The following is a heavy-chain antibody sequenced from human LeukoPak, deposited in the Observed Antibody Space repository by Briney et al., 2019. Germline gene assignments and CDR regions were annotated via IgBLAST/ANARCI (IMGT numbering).Heavy chain of an antibody. V-gene: IGHV1-46*01. CDR2: INPSGGTR. Sequence: GAPVKVSCKASGYTFTTYDIHWVRQAPGQGLEWMGMINPSGGTRNYAQRFQGRITMTRDTSTTTVYMELTSLTSEDTAVYYCARRGSWGEPRPFDYWGQGSLVTVSS. J-gene: IGHJ4*02. D-gene: IGHD3-16*01. CDR1: GYTFTTYD. CDR3: ARRGSWGEPRPFDY.